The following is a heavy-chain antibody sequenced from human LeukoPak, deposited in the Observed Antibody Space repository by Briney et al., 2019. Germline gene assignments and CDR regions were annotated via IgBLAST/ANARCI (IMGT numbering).Heavy chain of an antibody. V-gene: IGHV1-3*01. CDR2: INAGNGNT. Sequence: GASVKVSCKASGYTFTSYAMHWVRQAPGQRLEWMGWINAGNGNTKYSQKFQGRVTITRDTSASTAYMELSSLRSEDTAVYYCARDRRYIVVVTVPSHHYGMDVWGQGTTVTVSS. D-gene: IGHD2-21*02. CDR3: ARDRRYIVVVTVPSHHYGMDV. J-gene: IGHJ6*02. CDR1: GYTFTSYA.